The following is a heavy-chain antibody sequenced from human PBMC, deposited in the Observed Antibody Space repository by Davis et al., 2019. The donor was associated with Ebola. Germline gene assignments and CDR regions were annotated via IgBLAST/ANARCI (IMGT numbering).Heavy chain of an antibody. CDR3: ARDEVVGAYIDY. CDR2: INPRGGST. Sequence: AASVKVSCKASGYTFTSYGISWVRQAPGQGLEWMGIINPRGGSTSYAQKFQGRVTMTRDTSTSTVYMELSSLRSEDTAVYYCARDEVVGAYIDYWGQGTLVTVSS. J-gene: IGHJ4*02. D-gene: IGHD1-26*01. CDR1: GYTFTSYG. V-gene: IGHV1-46*01.